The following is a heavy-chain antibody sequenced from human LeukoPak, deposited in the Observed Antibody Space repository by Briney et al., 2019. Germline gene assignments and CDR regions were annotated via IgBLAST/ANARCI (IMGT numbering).Heavy chain of an antibody. CDR2: ISYDGSNK. V-gene: IGHV3-30-3*01. Sequence: GGSLRLSCAASGFTFSSYAMHWVRQAPGKGLEWVAVISYDGSNKYYADSVKGRFTISRDNSKNTPYLQMNSLRAEDTAVYYCARVIVFMSTGPHLDYWGQGTLAIVSS. CDR1: GFTFSSYA. CDR3: ARVIVFMSTGPHLDY. D-gene: IGHD3-16*01. J-gene: IGHJ4*02.